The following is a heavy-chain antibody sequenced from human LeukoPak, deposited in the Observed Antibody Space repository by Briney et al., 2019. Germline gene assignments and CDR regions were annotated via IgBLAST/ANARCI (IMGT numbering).Heavy chain of an antibody. Sequence: SETLSLTCTVSGGSISSYYWSWIRQPAGKGLEWIGRIYTSGSTNHNPSLKSRVTMSVDKSKNQLSLKLSSVTAADTAVYYCARGAYHYGSGSYYFDYWGQGTLVTVSS. J-gene: IGHJ4*02. CDR3: ARGAYHYGSGSYYFDY. V-gene: IGHV4-4*07. CDR2: IYTSGST. D-gene: IGHD3-10*01. CDR1: GGSISSYY.